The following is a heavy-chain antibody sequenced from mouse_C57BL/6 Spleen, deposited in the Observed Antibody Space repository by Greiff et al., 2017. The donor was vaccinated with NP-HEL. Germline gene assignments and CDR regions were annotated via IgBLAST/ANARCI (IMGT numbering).Heavy chain of an antibody. CDR3: ARYDYGSPDY. CDR1: GYTFTSYG. Sequence: QVQLKESGAELARPGASVKLSCKASGYTFTSYGISWVKQRTGQGLEWIGEIYPRSGNTYYNEKFKGKATLTADKSSSTAYMELRSLTSEDSAVYFCARYDYGSPDYWGQGTTLTVSS. J-gene: IGHJ2*01. D-gene: IGHD1-1*01. V-gene: IGHV1-81*01. CDR2: IYPRSGNT.